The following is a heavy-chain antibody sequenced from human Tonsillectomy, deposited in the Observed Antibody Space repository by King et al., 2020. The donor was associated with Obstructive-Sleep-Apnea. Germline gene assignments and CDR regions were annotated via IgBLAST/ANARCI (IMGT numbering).Heavy chain of an antibody. Sequence: QLQESGPGLVKPSETLSLTCTVSGGSISSFYWSWIRQPPGKGLEWIGYIYYSGSTNYNPSLKSRVTISEDTSENQFSLKLRSVTAADTAVYYCARLYSNYDFDYWGQGTLVTVSS. V-gene: IGHV4-59*08. J-gene: IGHJ4*02. CDR1: GGSISSFY. D-gene: IGHD5-12*01. CDR2: IYYSGST. CDR3: ARLYSNYDFDY.